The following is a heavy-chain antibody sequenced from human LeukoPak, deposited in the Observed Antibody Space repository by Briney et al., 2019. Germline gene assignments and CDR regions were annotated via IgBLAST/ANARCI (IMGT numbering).Heavy chain of an antibody. Sequence: GGSRRLSCAASGFTFSSSWMHWVCQAPEKGLEWLADIKCDGSEKYYVDSVKGRLTISRDNAKNSLYLQVNSLRAEDIRSGSYSLIDYWGQGTLVTVSS. CDR3: SLIDY. CDR1: GFTFSSSW. CDR2: IKCDGSEK. D-gene: IGHD3-10*01. V-gene: IGHV3-52*01. J-gene: IGHJ4*02.